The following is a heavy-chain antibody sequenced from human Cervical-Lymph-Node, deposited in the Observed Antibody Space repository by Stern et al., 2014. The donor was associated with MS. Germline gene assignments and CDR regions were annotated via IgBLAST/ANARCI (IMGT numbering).Heavy chain of an antibody. J-gene: IGHJ4*02. Sequence: QVQLVQSGGGVVQPGRSLRLSCAGSGITFNQYGMHWVRQAPGKGLEWVATISYDGSYKLFGDSGKGRFTVSRDNSKHTLDLHRNSLRPEDTALYYCAIIGDYHDGRAFDYWGQGTLVTVSS. D-gene: IGHD3-22*01. CDR3: AIIGDYHDGRAFDY. V-gene: IGHV3-30*03. CDR1: GITFNQYG. CDR2: ISYDGSYK.